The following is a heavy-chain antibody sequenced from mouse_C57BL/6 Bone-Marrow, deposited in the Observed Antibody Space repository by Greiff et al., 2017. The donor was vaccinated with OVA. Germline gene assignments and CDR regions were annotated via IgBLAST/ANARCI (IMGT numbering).Heavy chain of an antibody. CDR3: ARNITTDAMDY. CDR2: IYPRSGNT. Sequence: VQGVESGAELARPGASVKLSCKASGYTFTSYGISWVKQRTGQGLEWIGEIYPRSGNTYYNEKFKGKATLTADKSSSTAYMELRSLTSEDSAVYFCARNITTDAMDYWGQGTSVTVSS. J-gene: IGHJ4*01. CDR1: GYTFTSYG. D-gene: IGHD1-2*01. V-gene: IGHV1-81*01.